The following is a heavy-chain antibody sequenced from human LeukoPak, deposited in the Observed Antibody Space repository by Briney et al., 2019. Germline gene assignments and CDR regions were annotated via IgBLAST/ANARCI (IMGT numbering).Heavy chain of an antibody. J-gene: IGHJ6*03. V-gene: IGHV4-4*07. CDR2: IFSGGNT. CDR1: GGYISSYY. CDR3: ARDLKVMAVADGWANNHYYMDV. Sequence: PSETLSLTCTVSGGYISSYYWSWIRQPAGKGLEWIGHIFSGGNTNYNPSLKGRVTMSEDTSKNQIFLNLPSVTAADTAVYYCARDLKVMAVADGWANNHYYMDVWGKGTTVAVSS. D-gene: IGHD6-19*01.